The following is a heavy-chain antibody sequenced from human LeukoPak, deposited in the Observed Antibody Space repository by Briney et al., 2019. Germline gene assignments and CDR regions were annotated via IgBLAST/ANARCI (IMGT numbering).Heavy chain of an antibody. D-gene: IGHD6-19*01. J-gene: IGHJ4*02. CDR1: GYTFTSYS. Sequence: ASVKVSCKASGYTFTSYSISWVRQAPGQGLEWMGWINPNSGGTNYAQKFQGWVTMTRDTSISTAYMELSRLRSDDTAVYYCARARGIAVAGPLGYWGQGTLVTVSS. CDR2: INPNSGGT. CDR3: ARARGIAVAGPLGY. V-gene: IGHV1-2*04.